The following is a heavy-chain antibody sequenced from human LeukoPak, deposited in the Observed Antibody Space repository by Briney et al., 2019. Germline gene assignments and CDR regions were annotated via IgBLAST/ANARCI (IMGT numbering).Heavy chain of an antibody. J-gene: IGHJ6*03. CDR2: IKQDGSEK. D-gene: IGHD2-2*01. CDR1: GFTFSSYW. CDR3: ARERLGYCSSTSCLTYYYYYMDV. V-gene: IGHV3-7*01. Sequence: GGSLRLSCAASGFTFSSYWMSWVRQAPGKGLEWVANIKQDGSEKYYVDSVKGRFTISRDNAKNSLYLQMNSLRAEDTAVYYCARERLGYCSSTSCLTYYYYYMDVWGKGTTVTISS.